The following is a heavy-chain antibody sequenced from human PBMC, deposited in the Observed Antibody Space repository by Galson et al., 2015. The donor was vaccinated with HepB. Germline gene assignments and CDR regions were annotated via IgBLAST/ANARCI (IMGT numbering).Heavy chain of an antibody. V-gene: IGHV1-46*01. CDR2: IDPSGGST. D-gene: IGHD5-24*01. Sequence: SVKVSCKASGYTLTNYYMHWVRQAPGQGLEWMGIIDPSGGSTSYAQKFQGRVTMTRDTSTSTVYMELSSLRSEDTAVYYCARAVRDGYPVLYYFDYWGQGTLVTVSS. J-gene: IGHJ4*02. CDR1: GYTLTNYY. CDR3: ARAVRDGYPVLYYFDY.